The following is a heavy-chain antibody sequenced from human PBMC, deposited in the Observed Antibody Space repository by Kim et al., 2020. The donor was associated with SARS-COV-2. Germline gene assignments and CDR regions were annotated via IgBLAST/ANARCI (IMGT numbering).Heavy chain of an antibody. Sequence: NDYAVSVKSRITINPDTSKNQFSLQLNSVTPEDTAVYYCARAGKGYKMAYWGQGTLVTVSS. CDR3: ARAGKGYKMAY. D-gene: IGHD5-12*01. V-gene: IGHV6-1*01. CDR2: N. J-gene: IGHJ4*02.